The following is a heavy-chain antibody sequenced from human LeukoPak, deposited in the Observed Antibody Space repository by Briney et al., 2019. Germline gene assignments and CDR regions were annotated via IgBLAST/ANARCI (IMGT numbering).Heavy chain of an antibody. J-gene: IGHJ4*02. CDR2: ISSSSSYI. D-gene: IGHD5-12*01. CDR1: GFTFSSYS. V-gene: IGHV3-21*01. Sequence: PGGSLRLSCAASGFTFSSYSMNWVRQAPGKGLEWVSSISSSSSYIYYADSVKGRFTISRDNAKNSLYLQMNSLRAEDTAVYYCARGGWLRYYRTFDYWGQGTLVTVSS. CDR3: ARGGWLRYYRTFDY.